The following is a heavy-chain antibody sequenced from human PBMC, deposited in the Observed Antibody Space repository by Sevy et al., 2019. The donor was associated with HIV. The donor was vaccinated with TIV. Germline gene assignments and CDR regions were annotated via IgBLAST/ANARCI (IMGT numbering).Heavy chain of an antibody. CDR1: GFTFSSYG. CDR3: AKEPYCSSTSCPGNYYGMDV. CDR2: IRYDGSNK. Sequence: GGSLRLSCAASGFTFSSYGMHWVRQAPGKGLEWVAFIRYDGSNKYYADSVKGRFTISRDNSKNTLYLQMNSLRAEETAVYYCAKEPYCSSTSCPGNYYGMDVWGQGTTVTVSS. D-gene: IGHD2-2*01. V-gene: IGHV3-30*02. J-gene: IGHJ6*02.